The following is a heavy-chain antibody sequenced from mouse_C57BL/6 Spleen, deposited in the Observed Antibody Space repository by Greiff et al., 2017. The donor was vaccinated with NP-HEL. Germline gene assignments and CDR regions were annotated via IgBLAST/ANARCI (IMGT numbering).Heavy chain of an antibody. V-gene: IGHV3-6*01. CDR1: GYSITSGYY. CDR2: ISYDGSN. CDR3: ASAGDGSSWDYAVDY. Sequence: ESGPGLVKPSQSLSLTCPVTGYSITSGYYWNWIRQFPGNKLVWLGYISYDGSNNYNPSLNNRISITRDTSKNQFFLKLKSVTTEDIATYYCASAGDGSSWDYAVDYWSQGTSGTVSS. D-gene: IGHD1-1*01. J-gene: IGHJ4*01.